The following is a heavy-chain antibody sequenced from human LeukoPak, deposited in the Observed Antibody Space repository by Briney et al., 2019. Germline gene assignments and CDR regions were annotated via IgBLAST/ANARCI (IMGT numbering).Heavy chain of an antibody. CDR2: IYYSVST. Sequence: SETLSLTCTVSGDSLSSSSSYWGWMRQPPGEWLEWIGRIYYSVSTYYNTCLKSRVTISVDTSKNQFSLMLNSVTAADTAVYYCARQGAKYYYGSGSYSPYNWFDPWGQGTLVTVSS. V-gene: IGHV4-39*01. CDR3: ARQGAKYYYGSGSYSPYNWFDP. CDR1: GDSLSSSSSY. J-gene: IGHJ5*02. D-gene: IGHD3-10*01.